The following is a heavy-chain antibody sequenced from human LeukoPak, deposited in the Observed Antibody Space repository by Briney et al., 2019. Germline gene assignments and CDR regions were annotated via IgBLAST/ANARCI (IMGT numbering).Heavy chain of an antibody. CDR3: ARGDHIVVVPAAVDY. J-gene: IGHJ4*02. CDR2: INPNSGGT. D-gene: IGHD2-2*01. V-gene: IGHV1-2*02. Sequence: ASVKVSCKASGYTFTSYYVHWVRQAPGQGLEWMGWINPNSGGTNYAQKFQGRVTMTRDTSISTAYMELSRLRSDDTAVYYCARGDHIVVVPAAVDYWGQGTLVTVSS. CDR1: GYTFTSYY.